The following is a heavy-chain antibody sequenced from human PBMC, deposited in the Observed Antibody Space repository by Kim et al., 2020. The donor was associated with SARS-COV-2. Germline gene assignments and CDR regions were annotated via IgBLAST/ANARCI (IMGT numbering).Heavy chain of an antibody. CDR2: ISGSGGST. D-gene: IGHD3-10*02. CDR3: AKPSRPTMLVSDSDFV. J-gene: IGHJ4*02. Sequence: GGSLRLSCAASGFTFSSYAMSWVRQAPGKGLEWVSAISGSGGSTYYADSVKGRFTISRDNSKNTLYLQMNSLRAEDTAVYYCAKPSRPTMLVSDSDFVWGQGTLVTVSS. CDR1: GFTFSSYA. V-gene: IGHV3-23*01.